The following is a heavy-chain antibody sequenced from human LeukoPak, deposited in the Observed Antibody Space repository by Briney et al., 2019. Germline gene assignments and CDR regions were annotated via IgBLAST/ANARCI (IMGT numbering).Heavy chain of an antibody. CDR2: ISGSGGST. CDR1: GFTFSSYA. CDR3: AKAGLTAVAGGFDY. D-gene: IGHD6-19*01. Sequence: GGSLRLSCAASGFTFSSYAMTWVRQAPRKGLEWVSVISGSGGSTYYADSVKGRFTISRDNSKNTLYLQMNSLRAEDTAVYYCAKAGLTAVAGGFDYWGQGTLVTVSS. V-gene: IGHV3-23*01. J-gene: IGHJ4*02.